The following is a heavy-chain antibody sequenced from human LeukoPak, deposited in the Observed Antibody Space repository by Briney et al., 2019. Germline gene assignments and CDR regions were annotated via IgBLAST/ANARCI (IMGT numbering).Heavy chain of an antibody. CDR2: ISWDGGSR. CDR1: GFTFDDFT. Sequence: GGSLRLSCAASGFTFDDFTMHWVRQAPGKGVEWVSLISWDGGSRYYADSVKGRFTISRDNAKNSLYLQMNSLRAEDTAVYYCAELGITMIGGVWGKGTTVTISS. J-gene: IGHJ6*04. V-gene: IGHV3-43*01. D-gene: IGHD3-10*02. CDR3: AELGITMIGGV.